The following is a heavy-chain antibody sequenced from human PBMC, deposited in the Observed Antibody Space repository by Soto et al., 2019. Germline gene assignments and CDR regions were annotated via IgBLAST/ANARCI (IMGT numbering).Heavy chain of an antibody. CDR2: IYYSGTTT. V-gene: IGHV4-61*08. J-gene: IGHJ4*02. CDR3: ARLGGSYAVPHFDY. D-gene: IGHD1-26*01. CDR1: GGSISSGGYS. Sequence: SETLSLTCAVSGGSISSGGYSWSWIRQPPGKGLEWMGYIYYSGTTTNYNPSLKSRVTLSVDTSKNQFSLKLSSVTAADTAVYYCARLGGSYAVPHFDYWGQGTLVTVS.